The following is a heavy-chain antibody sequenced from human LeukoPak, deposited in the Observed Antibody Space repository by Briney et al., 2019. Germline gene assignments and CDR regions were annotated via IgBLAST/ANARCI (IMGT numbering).Heavy chain of an antibody. CDR3: ARDIEAAGLFLDY. CDR2: MKYDGSEE. J-gene: IGHJ4*02. CDR1: GFTFSSYW. D-gene: IGHD6-13*01. Sequence: GGSLRLSCAASGFTFSSYWMSWVHQAPGKGLEWVANMKYDGSEEYYVDSVKGRFTISRDNAKNSLYLQMNSLRAEDTAVYYCARDIEAAGLFLDYWGQGTMVTVSS. V-gene: IGHV3-7*01.